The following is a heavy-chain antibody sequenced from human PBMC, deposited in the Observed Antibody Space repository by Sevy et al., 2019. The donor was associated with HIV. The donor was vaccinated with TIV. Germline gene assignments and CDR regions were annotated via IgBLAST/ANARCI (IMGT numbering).Heavy chain of an antibody. CDR1: GFTFSSYA. CDR3: AKDLPITYYYDSSGYGFDY. V-gene: IGHV3-23*01. J-gene: IGHJ4*02. CDR2: ISGSGGST. D-gene: IGHD3-22*01. Sequence: GGSLRLSCAASGFTFSSYAMSWVRQAPGKGLEWVSAISGSGGSTYYADSVKGRFTISRDNSKNTLNLQMNSLRAEDTAVYYCAKDLPITYYYDSSGYGFDYWGQGTLVTVSS.